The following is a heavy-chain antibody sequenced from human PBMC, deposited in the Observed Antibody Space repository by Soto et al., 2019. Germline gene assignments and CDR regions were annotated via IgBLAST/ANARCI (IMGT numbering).Heavy chain of an antibody. CDR2: INYSGST. V-gene: IGHV4-30-4*01. J-gene: IGHJ4*02. D-gene: IGHD3-22*01. CDR3: ARVRYYDSSGPFDY. CDR1: GGSISSGDYY. Sequence: QVQLQESGPGLVKSSQTLSLTCSVSGGSISSGDYYWSWIRQSPGKGLEWIGYINYSGSTYYNPSLKSRVTISVDTSKTQFSLRLSSVTAADTAVYYCARVRYYDSSGPFDYWGQGTLVTVSS.